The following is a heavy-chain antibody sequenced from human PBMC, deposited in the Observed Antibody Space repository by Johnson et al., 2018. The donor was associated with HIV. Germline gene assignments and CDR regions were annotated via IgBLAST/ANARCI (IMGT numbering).Heavy chain of an antibody. CDR1: GFTFSSYA. V-gene: IGHV3-23*04. Sequence: VQLVESGGGLVQPVGSLRLSCAASGFTFSSYAMSWVRQAPGKGLEWVSAISGSGGSTYYADSVKGRFTISRDNSKNTLYLQMNSLRAEDTAVYYCAKDRRYCGGDCSVDAFDIWGQGTMVTVSS. CDR2: ISGSGGST. J-gene: IGHJ3*02. CDR3: AKDRRYCGGDCSVDAFDI. D-gene: IGHD2-21*02.